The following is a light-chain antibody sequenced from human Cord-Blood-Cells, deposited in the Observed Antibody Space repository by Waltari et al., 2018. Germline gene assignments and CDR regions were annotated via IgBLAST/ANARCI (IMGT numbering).Light chain of an antibody. CDR1: SSNIGAGYA. V-gene: IGLV1-40*01. CDR3: QSYDSSLSGYVV. Sequence: QSVLTPPPSVSGAPGQRVTISCTGSSSNIGAGYAVHWYQQLPGTAPKPLIYGNSNRPSGVPDRFSGSKSGTSASLAITGLQAEDEADYYCQSYDSSLSGYVVFGGGTKLTVL. J-gene: IGLJ2*01. CDR2: GNS.